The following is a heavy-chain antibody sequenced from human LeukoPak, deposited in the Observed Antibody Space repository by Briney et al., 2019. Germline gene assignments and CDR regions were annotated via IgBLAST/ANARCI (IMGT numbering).Heavy chain of an antibody. Sequence: GASVKVSCKASGYTFTNYYMHWVRQSPGQGLEWMGIINPTGGNTNYAQKFQGRGTMTRDTPTSTVYMELRRLRSEDTAVSYCARDFRFGSGRYYRPTHYYYYGMDVWGQGTTVTVSS. J-gene: IGHJ6*02. CDR1: GYTFTNYY. CDR2: INPTGGNT. V-gene: IGHV1-46*01. D-gene: IGHD3-10*01. CDR3: ARDFRFGSGRYYRPTHYYYYGMDV.